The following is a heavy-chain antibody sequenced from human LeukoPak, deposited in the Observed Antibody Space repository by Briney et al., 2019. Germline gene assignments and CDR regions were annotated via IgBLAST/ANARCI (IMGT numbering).Heavy chain of an antibody. Sequence: ASVKVSCKSSGYTFTSYGISWVRQAPGQGLEWMGWISAYSGNTNYAQKLQGRVTMTTDTSTSTAYMELRSLRSDDTAVYYCARDFKMVRGVMGGYWGQGILVTVSS. V-gene: IGHV1-18*01. CDR1: GYTFTSYG. J-gene: IGHJ4*02. D-gene: IGHD3-10*01. CDR3: ARDFKMVRGVMGGY. CDR2: ISAYSGNT.